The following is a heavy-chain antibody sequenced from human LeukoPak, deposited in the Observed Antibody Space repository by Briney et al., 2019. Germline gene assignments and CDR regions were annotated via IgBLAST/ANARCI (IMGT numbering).Heavy chain of an antibody. D-gene: IGHD4-17*01. CDR2: IYSGGST. Sequence: GGSLRLSCAASGFTVSSNYMSWVRQAPGKGLEWASVIYSGGSTYYADSVKGRFTISRDNAKNSLYLQMNSLRAEDTAVYYCAREDPRNGDYENWGQGTLVTVSS. CDR3: AREDPRNGDYEN. V-gene: IGHV3-53*01. J-gene: IGHJ4*02. CDR1: GFTVSSNY.